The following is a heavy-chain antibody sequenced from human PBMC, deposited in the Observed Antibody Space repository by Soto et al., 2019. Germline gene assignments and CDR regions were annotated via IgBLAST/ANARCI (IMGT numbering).Heavy chain of an antibody. CDR3: ARAPPTYYDDIVGDAFDI. D-gene: IGHD3-22*01. CDR1: GYSFTSYW. J-gene: IGHJ3*02. V-gene: IGHV5-51*01. Sequence: PGESLKISCKGSGYSFTSYWIGWVRQMPGKGLEWMGIIYPGDSDTRYSPSFQGQVTISADKSISTAYLQWSSLKASDTAMYYCARAPPTYYDDIVGDAFDIWGQGTMVTVSS. CDR2: IYPGDSDT.